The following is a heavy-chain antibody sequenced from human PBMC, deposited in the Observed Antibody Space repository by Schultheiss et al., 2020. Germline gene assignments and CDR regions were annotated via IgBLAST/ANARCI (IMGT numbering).Heavy chain of an antibody. CDR2: ISYDGSNK. D-gene: IGHD1-26*01. CDR1: GFTFSSYA. Sequence: GGSLRLSCAASGFTFSSYAMSWVRQAPGKGLEWVAVISYDGSNKYYADSVKGRFTISRDNSKNTLYLQMNSLRAEDTAVYYCARFSGSYWSFDDWGKGTLVTVSS. CDR3: ARFSGSYWSFDD. V-gene: IGHV3-30*03. J-gene: IGHJ4*02.